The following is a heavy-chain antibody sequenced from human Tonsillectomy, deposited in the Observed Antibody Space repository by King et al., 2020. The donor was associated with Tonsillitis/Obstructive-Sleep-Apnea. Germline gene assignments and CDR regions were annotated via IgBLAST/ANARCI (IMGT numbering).Heavy chain of an antibody. J-gene: IGHJ4*02. CDR2: ISHSGST. CDR1: GGSFSGYS. Sequence: VQLPQWGAGLLKPSETLSLPCAVYGGSFSGYSWSWIRQPPGKGLEWIGEISHSGSTNYNPSLKSRVTISVDTSKNHFSLKLSSVTAADTAVYYCASRDYWGQGTLVTVSS. CDR3: ASRDY. V-gene: IGHV4-34*01.